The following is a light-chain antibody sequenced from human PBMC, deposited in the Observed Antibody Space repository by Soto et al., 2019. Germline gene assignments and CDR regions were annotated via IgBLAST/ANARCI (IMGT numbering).Light chain of an antibody. Sequence: EIVLTQSPGTVSLSPGETASLSCRASQTVSGSYLAWYQQKAGQAPRLLIYGTTSRATGVPDRFSGGGSGTAFTLTISGLEPEDFALYNCQKYGSSPPTFGGGTKGEVK. CDR2: GTT. J-gene: IGKJ4*01. CDR1: QTVSGSY. V-gene: IGKV3-20*01. CDR3: QKYGSSPPT.